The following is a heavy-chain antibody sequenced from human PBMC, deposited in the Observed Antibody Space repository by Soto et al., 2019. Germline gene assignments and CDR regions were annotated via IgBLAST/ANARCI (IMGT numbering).Heavy chain of an antibody. J-gene: IGHJ5*01. V-gene: IGHV4-34*01. CDR1: GGSFSDSY. CDR3: ARGRPAIATRWFDS. CDR2: ISNSGRT. D-gene: IGHD1-1*01. Sequence: PSETLSLTCAVFGGSFSDSYWSWIRQSPGKGLEWIGEISNSGRTYYNPSLKGRVTISGDTSKNQFSLEVRSVAAADTGTYYCARGRPAIATRWFDSWGQGILVTVSS.